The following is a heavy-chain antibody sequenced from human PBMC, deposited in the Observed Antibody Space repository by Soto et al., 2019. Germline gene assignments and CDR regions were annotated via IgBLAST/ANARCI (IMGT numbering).Heavy chain of an antibody. CDR1: GDIFSDYL. CDR2: IYADDSET. CDR3: ARRRGMDV. V-gene: IGHV5-51*01. J-gene: IGHJ6*02. Sequence: DSLKMSCKCFGDIFSDYLINWVLQMPGKGLEWMGIIYADDSETRYSPSFQGQVTISVDKSTNTAYLHWTRMKASDSDMYYCARRRGMDVWGQGTTVTVSS.